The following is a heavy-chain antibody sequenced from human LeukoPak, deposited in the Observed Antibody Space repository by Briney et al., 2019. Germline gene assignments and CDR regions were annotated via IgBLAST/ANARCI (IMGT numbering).Heavy chain of an antibody. V-gene: IGHV1-18*01. CDR3: ARSALYYYDSSGYYYFDY. CDR2: ISAYNGNT. J-gene: IGHJ4*02. D-gene: IGHD3-22*01. Sequence: ASVKVSCKASGYTFTSYGISWVRQAPGQGLEWMGWISAYNGNTNYAQKFQGRVTITADESTSTAYMELSSLRSEDTAVYYCARSALYYYDSSGYYYFDYWGQGTLVTVSS. CDR1: GYTFTSYG.